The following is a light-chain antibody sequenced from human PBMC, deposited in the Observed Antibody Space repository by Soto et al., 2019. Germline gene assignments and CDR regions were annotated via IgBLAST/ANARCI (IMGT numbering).Light chain of an antibody. Sequence: EIVLTQSPGTLSLSPGERATLYCRSSQSVSSSYLAWYQQKPGQAPRLLIYGAYRRATGITDRFTGSGSGTDFTLTISRLEPEDFAVYYCQQYVSSPWAFGQGTKVEIK. CDR2: GAY. CDR1: QSVSSSY. CDR3: QQYVSSPWA. V-gene: IGKV3-20*01. J-gene: IGKJ1*01.